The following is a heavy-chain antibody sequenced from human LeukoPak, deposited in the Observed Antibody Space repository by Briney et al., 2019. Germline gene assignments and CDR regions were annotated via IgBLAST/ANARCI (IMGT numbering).Heavy chain of an antibody. CDR1: GFTFSSYS. CDR2: ISSSSSYI. Sequence: GGSLRLSCAASGFTFSSYSMNWVRQAPGKGLEWVSSISSSSSYIYYADSVKGRFTISRDNAKNSLYLQMNSLRAEDTAVYYCAREEVENYYGSGSYPYYYYYMDVWDKGTTVTVSS. D-gene: IGHD3-10*01. CDR3: AREEVENYYGSGSYPYYYYYMDV. J-gene: IGHJ6*03. V-gene: IGHV3-21*01.